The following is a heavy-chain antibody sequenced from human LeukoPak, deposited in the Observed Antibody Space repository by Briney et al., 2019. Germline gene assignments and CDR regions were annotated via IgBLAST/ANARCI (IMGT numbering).Heavy chain of an antibody. CDR1: GYKFIDDY. CDR2: INPDSGFT. V-gene: IGHV1-2*02. D-gene: IGHD3-16*01. CDR3: APTAEAYTSWWKV. Sequence: ASVKVSCKASGYKFIDDYMHWVRQAPGQGLEFMGWINPDSGFTNYAQQFKGRVTMTRHTSISTAYLEVRSLTSDDRAVYYCAPTAEAYTSWWKVWGQGTLVTVSS. J-gene: IGHJ4*02.